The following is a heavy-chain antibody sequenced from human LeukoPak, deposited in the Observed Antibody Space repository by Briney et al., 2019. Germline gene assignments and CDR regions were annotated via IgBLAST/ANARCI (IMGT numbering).Heavy chain of an antibody. V-gene: IGHV4-4*07. CDR2: IYNSGTT. D-gene: IGHD1-26*01. Sequence: SETLSLTCTVSGSSISSHSCSWIRQPAAKGLDWIGRIYNSGTTNYNPSLKSRVTMTVDTSKNQLSLKLSSVTAADTAAYYCARGAVGATEYFQHWGQGTLVTVSS. J-gene: IGHJ1*01. CDR3: ARGAVGATEYFQH. CDR1: GSSISSHS.